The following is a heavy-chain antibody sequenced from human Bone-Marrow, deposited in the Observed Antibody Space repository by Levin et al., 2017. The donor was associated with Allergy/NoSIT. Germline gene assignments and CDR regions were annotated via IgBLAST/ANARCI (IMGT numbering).Heavy chain of an antibody. V-gene: IGHV3-15*01. Sequence: PGESLKISCAASGFTFSNAWMSWVRQAPGKGLEWVGRIKSKTDGGTTDYAAPVKGRFTISRDDSKNTLYLQMNSLKTEDTAVYYCTTDITMIVVVITPSWGQGTLVTVSS. CDR1: GFTFSNAW. D-gene: IGHD3-22*01. CDR2: IKSKTDGGTT. CDR3: TTDITMIVVVITPS. J-gene: IGHJ4*02.